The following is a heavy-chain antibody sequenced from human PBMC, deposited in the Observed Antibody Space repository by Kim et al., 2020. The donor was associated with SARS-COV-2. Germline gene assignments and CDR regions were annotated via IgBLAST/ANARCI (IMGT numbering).Heavy chain of an antibody. V-gene: IGHV1-69*13. D-gene: IGHD4-4*01. CDR2: IIPIFGTA. Sequence: SVKVSCKASGGTFSSYAISWVRQAPGQGLEWMGGIIPIFGTANYAQKFQGRVTITADESTSTAYMELSSLRSEDTAVYYCARGMYATVTAYYYYYGMDVWGQGTTVTVSS. CDR3: ARGMYATVTAYYYYYGMDV. CDR1: GGTFSSYA. J-gene: IGHJ6*02.